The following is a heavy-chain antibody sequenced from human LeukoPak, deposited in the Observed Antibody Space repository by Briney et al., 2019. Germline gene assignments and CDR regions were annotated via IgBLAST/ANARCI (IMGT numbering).Heavy chain of an antibody. J-gene: IGHJ4*02. Sequence: GRSLRLSCAASGFTFDDYAMHWVRQGPGKGLEWVSGISWNSGSIAYADSVKGRFTISRDNAKNSLYLQMDSLRAEDTALYYSAKGLSMVRGLDYWGQGTLVTVSS. D-gene: IGHD3-10*01. CDR3: AKGLSMVRGLDY. CDR2: ISWNSGSI. V-gene: IGHV3-9*01. CDR1: GFTFDDYA.